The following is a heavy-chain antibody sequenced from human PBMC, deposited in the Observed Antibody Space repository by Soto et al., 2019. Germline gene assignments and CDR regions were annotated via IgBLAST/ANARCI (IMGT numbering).Heavy chain of an antibody. CDR1: GGTFSSYT. J-gene: IGHJ6*02. CDR3: ARDLGTRDILTGSRRYYGMDV. CDR2: IIPILGIA. D-gene: IGHD3-9*01. V-gene: IGHV1-69*08. Sequence: QVQLVQSGAEVKKPGSSVKVSCKASGGTFSSYTISWVRQAPGQGLEWMGRIIPILGIANYAQKFQGRVTITADKSTSTAYMELSSLRSEDTAVYYCARDLGTRDILTGSRRYYGMDVWDQGTTVTVSS.